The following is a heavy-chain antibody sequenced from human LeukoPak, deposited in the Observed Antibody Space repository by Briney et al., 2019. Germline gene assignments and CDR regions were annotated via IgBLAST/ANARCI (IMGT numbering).Heavy chain of an antibody. CDR2: VNADGGGA. Sequence: GGSLRLSCVGSGFIFIDHSLHWVRQHPEKGLMWVSRVNADGGGAIYARSVEGRFAISRENPKNTLYLEMNSLTAEDTGIYFCTRDASHCGGDCFWAWGQGTLVIVS. CDR1: GFIFIDHS. CDR3: TRDASHCGGDCFWA. V-gene: IGHV3-74*01. J-gene: IGHJ5*02. D-gene: IGHD2-21*02.